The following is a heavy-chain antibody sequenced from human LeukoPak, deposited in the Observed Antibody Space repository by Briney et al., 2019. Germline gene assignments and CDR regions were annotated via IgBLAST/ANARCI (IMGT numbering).Heavy chain of an antibody. J-gene: IGHJ3*02. V-gene: IGHV4-39*01. CDR1: GGSISSSSYY. CDR2: IYYSGST. Sequence: SETLSLTCTVSGGSISSSSYYWGWIRQPPGKGLGWIGSIYYSGSTYYNPSLKSRVTISVDTSKNQFSLKLSSVTAADTAVYYCARRGSSWYETDAFDIWGQGTMVTVSS. D-gene: IGHD6-13*01. CDR3: ARRGSSWYETDAFDI.